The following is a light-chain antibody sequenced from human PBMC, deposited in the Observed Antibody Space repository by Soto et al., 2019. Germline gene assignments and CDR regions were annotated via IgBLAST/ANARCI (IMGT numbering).Light chain of an antibody. CDR2: GAS. V-gene: IGKV3-20*01. CDR1: QSVSSSY. CDR3: QHYGSSSLT. J-gene: IGKJ4*01. Sequence: EIVLTQSPGTLALSPGERATLSCRASQSVSSSYLAWYQQKPGQAPRLLIYGASSTATGIPDRFSGSGSGTDFTLTISRLEPEDFAVYYCQHYGSSSLTFGGGTKV.